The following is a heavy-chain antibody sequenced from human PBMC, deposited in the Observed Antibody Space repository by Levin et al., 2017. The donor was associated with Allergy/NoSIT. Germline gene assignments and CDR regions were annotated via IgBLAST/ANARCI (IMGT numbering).Heavy chain of an antibody. J-gene: IGHJ4*02. D-gene: IGHD3-22*01. CDR2: MNPDSGNI. V-gene: IGHV1-8*01. Sequence: RASVKVSCKASGYTFSDYDINWVRQAPGQGLEWMGWMNPDSGNIGYAQKFQGRVALTRDTSMNTAYMELSSLGSDDTAVYYCARGRYYDSTGYSVFTYWGQGTLVTVSS. CDR3: ARGRYYDSTGYSVFTY. CDR1: GYTFSDYD.